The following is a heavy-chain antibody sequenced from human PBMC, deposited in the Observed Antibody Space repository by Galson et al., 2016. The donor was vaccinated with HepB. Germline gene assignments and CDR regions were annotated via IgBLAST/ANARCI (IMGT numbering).Heavy chain of an antibody. CDR2: IKNRAEGGTT. CDR1: GFTFSSYS. V-gene: IGHV3-15*01. D-gene: IGHD2-15*01. Sequence: SLRLSCAASGFTFSSYSLNWVRQAPGKGLEWVGHIKNRAEGGTTDYAAPVKGRFYISRDDSEDTLYLQLNSLKTEDTAMYYCTTDLPAIGGQGFDFWGQGILVTVSS. J-gene: IGHJ4*02. CDR3: TTDLPAIGGQGFDF.